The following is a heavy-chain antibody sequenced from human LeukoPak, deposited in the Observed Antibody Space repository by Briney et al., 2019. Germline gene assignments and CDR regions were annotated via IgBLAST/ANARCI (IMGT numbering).Heavy chain of an antibody. CDR3: TTANYHDGSVLEY. D-gene: IGHD3-22*01. Sequence: NPGGSLRLSCAASGFTLKNAWMSWVRQAPGKGLEWVGRLKSKTDGGATDYAAPVKGRITISRDDSKNRLYLQMNSLKTEDTAVYYCTTANYHDGSVLEYWGQGTLVTVSS. CDR1: GFTLKNAW. V-gene: IGHV3-15*01. J-gene: IGHJ4*02. CDR2: LKSKTDGGAT.